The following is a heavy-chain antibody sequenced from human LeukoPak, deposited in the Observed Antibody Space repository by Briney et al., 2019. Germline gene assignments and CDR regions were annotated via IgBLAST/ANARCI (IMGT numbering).Heavy chain of an antibody. CDR2: ISYDGSNK. J-gene: IGHJ4*02. V-gene: IGHV3-30-3*01. CDR1: GFTFGSYA. CDR3: ASGRLDY. Sequence: GRSLRLSCAASGFTFGSYAMHWVRQAPGKGLEWAAVISYDGSNKYYADSVKGRFTISRDNSKNTLYLQMNSLRAEDTAVYYCASGRLDYWGQGTLVTVSS.